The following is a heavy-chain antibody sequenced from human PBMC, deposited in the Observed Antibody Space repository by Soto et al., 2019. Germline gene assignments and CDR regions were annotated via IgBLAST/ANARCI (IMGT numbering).Heavy chain of an antibody. CDR2: ISWDGGST. CDR3: AKDIKMATITDIGYYYYGKDV. J-gene: IGHJ6*02. D-gene: IGHD5-12*01. CDR1: GFTFDDYT. V-gene: IGHV3-43*01. Sequence: PGGSLRLSCAASGFTFDDYTMHWVRQAPGKGLEWVSLISWDGGSTYYADSVKGRFTISRDNSKNFLYLQMNSLRTEDTALYYCAKDIKMATITDIGYYYYGKDVWGQGTTVTVSS.